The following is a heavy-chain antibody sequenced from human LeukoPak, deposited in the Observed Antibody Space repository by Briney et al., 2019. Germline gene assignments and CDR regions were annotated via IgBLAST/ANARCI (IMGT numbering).Heavy chain of an antibody. V-gene: IGHV4-39*01. CDR3: ARQNNFDFWSGFFDY. D-gene: IGHD3-3*01. CDR1: GGSFSNYNYY. J-gene: IGHJ4*02. CDR2: IHYVGST. Sequence: SETLSLTCTVSGGSFSNYNYYWGWIRQSPGKGLEWIGSIHYVGSTYYNPSLKSRVTISVDTSKNQFSLDLSSVTAADTAVYYCARQNNFDFWSGFFDYWGLGALVTVSS.